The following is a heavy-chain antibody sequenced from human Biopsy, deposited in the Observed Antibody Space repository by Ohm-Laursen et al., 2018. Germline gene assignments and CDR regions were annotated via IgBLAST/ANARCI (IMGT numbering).Heavy chain of an antibody. D-gene: IGHD3-22*01. V-gene: IGHV4-59*01. Sequence: SETLSLTCIVSGDSISSYYWSWIRQPPGKGLQWIGYVYYTGSTDYNPSLQSRVTISVDTSKNHFSLRLRSVTAADTAIYYCARDRGYYSDRTVPGYFDLWGRGTLVTVSS. CDR1: GDSISSYY. J-gene: IGHJ2*01. CDR2: VYYTGST. CDR3: ARDRGYYSDRTVPGYFDL.